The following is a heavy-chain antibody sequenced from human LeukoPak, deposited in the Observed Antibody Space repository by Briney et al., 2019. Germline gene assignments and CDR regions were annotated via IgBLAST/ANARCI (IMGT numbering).Heavy chain of an antibody. CDR1: GFTFSSYW. CDR3: ARGYSSSYRIDY. V-gene: IGHV3-74*01. D-gene: IGHD6-6*01. J-gene: IGHJ4*02. CDR2: INGDGSST. Sequence: GESLRLSCAASGFTFSSYWMHWVRQAPGKGLVWVSRINGDGSSTTYADSVKGRFTISRDNAKNTLYLQMNSLRAEDTAVYYCARGYSSSYRIDYWGQGTLVTASS.